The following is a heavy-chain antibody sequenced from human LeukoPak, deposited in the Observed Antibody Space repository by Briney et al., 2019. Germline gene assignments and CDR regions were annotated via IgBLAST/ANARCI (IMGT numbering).Heavy chain of an antibody. CDR3: ARPLTDGAFDI. V-gene: IGHV4-59*01. J-gene: IGHJ3*02. CDR2: IYYSGST. CDR1: GGSISSYY. Sequence: SETLSLTCTVSGGSISSYYWSWIRQPPGKGLEWIGYIYYSGSTNYNPSLKSRVTISVDTSKNQFSLKLSSVTAADTAVYYCARPLTDGAFDIWGQGTMVTVS. D-gene: IGHD3-16*01.